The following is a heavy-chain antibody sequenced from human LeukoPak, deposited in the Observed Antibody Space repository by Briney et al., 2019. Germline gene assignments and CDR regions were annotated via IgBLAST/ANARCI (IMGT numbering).Heavy chain of an antibody. V-gene: IGHV3-11*01. CDR2: TSSSGSPI. D-gene: IGHD5-12*01. CDR1: GFTFSDYY. J-gene: IGHJ4*02. CDR3: ARGDTYSGYPGSLFDY. Sequence: GGSLRLSCAASGFTFSDYYMTWIRQAPGKGLEWVSYTSSSGSPIYYADSVKGRFTISRDNAKNSLYLQMNSLRAEDTAVYYCARGDTYSGYPGSLFDYWGQGTLVTVSS.